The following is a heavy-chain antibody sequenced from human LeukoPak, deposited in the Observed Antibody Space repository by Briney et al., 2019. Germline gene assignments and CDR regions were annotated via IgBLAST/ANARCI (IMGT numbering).Heavy chain of an antibody. Sequence: SETLSLTCTVSGGSISSYYWSWIRQPAGKGLEWIGRIYTSGSTNYNPSLKSRVTISVDTSKNQFSLKLSSVTAADTAVYYCARDVLSREGLLYMDVWGKGTTVTVSS. J-gene: IGHJ6*03. CDR3: ARDVLSREGLLYMDV. V-gene: IGHV4-4*07. CDR1: GGSISSYY. D-gene: IGHD3-3*01. CDR2: IYTSGST.